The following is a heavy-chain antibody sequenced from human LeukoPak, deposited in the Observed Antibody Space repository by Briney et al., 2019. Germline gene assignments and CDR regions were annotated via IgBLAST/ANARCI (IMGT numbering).Heavy chain of an antibody. J-gene: IGHJ4*02. V-gene: IGHV5-51*01. CDR3: ARHAYDSSGYYYFDY. CDR1: GYSFTSYW. Sequence: GESLKISCKGSGYSFTSYWIGWVRQMPGKGLEWMGIIYPGDSDTRYSPSFQGQVTISADKSISTAYLQWSSLKASDTAMYYSARHAYDSSGYYYFDYWGQGTLVTVSS. CDR2: IYPGDSDT. D-gene: IGHD3-22*01.